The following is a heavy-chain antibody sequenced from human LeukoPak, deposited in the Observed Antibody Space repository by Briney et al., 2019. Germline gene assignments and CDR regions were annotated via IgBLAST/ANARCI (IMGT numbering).Heavy chain of an antibody. CDR2: IYTSGST. CDR1: GGSISSDDYH. CDR3: ARGNSWYTRGWFDP. J-gene: IGHJ5*02. D-gene: IGHD6-13*01. V-gene: IGHV4-61*02. Sequence: PSETLSLTRTVSGGSISSDDYHWTWIRQPAGKGLEWIGRIYTSGSTNYNPSLKSRVTISVDTSKNQFSLKLSSVTAADTAVYYCARGNSWYTRGWFDPWGQGTLVTVSS.